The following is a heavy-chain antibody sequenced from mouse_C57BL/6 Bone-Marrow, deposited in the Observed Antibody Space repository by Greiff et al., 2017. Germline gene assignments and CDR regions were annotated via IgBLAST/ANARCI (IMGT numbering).Heavy chain of an antibody. J-gene: IGHJ3*01. CDR3: ASSYYGSRGPFAY. V-gene: IGHV1-77*01. CDR2: IGPGSGSP. CDR1: GYTFTDYY. Sequence: QVQLQQSGAELVKPGASVKISCKASGYTFTDYYINWVKQRPGKGLEWIGKIGPGSGSPYYNEKFTGKATLTADNSSSTAYMQLSSLTSEDSAVYFCASSYYGSRGPFAYWGKGTLVTVSA. D-gene: IGHD1-1*01.